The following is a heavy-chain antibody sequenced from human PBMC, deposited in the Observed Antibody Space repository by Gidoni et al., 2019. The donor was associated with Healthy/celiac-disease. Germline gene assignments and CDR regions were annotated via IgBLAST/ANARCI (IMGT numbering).Heavy chain of an antibody. CDR3: AKDSGDILTGYYRLYYYYGMDV. Sequence: EVQLLESGIGLVQPGGSLRLSCAASGFPFSIYTLSWVRQAPGKGLAWVSAISGSGGSTYDADSVKGRFTIARDNSKNTLYLQMNSLRAEDTAVYYCAKDSGDILTGYYRLYYYYGMDVWGQGTTVTVAS. J-gene: IGHJ6*02. V-gene: IGHV3-23*01. CDR2: ISGSGGST. D-gene: IGHD3-9*01. CDR1: GFPFSIYT.